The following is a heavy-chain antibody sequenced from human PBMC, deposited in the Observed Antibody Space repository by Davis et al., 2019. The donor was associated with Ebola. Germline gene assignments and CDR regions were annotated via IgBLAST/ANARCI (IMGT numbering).Heavy chain of an antibody. D-gene: IGHD2-2*01. CDR2: IIPILGIA. CDR3: ARVLVPTSPFDC. CDR1: GGTFSSYA. Sequence: SVKVSCKASGGTFSSYAISWVRQAPGQGLEWMGGIIPILGIANYAQKFQGRVTITADESTSTAYMELSSLRAEDTAVYYCARVLVPTSPFDCWGQGTLVTVSS. V-gene: IGHV1-69*10. J-gene: IGHJ4*02.